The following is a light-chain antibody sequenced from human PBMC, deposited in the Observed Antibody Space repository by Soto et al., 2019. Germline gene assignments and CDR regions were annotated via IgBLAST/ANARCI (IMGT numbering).Light chain of an antibody. J-gene: IGKJ5*01. CDR1: RSFASSY. Sequence: VLTQSQAGLSLSPGERATLSCRASRSFASSYLAWYQQKPGQAPRLLIYGASTRATGIPARFSGTVSGTEFTLTISSLQSEDFAVYYRQQYNNWPPITFGQGTRLEIK. CDR3: QQYNNWPPIT. CDR2: GAS. V-gene: IGKV3-15*01.